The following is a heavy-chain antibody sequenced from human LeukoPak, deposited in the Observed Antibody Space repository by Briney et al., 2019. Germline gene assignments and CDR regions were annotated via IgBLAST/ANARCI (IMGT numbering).Heavy chain of an antibody. CDR3: ATHRRRRIAAAEENAFDI. CDR1: GGTFSSYA. V-gene: IGHV1-69*04. Sequence: SVKVSCKASGGTFSSYAISWVRQAPGQGLEWMGRIIPILGIANYAQKFQGRVTITADKSTSTAYMELSSLRSEDTAVYYCATHRRRRIAAAEENAFDIWGQGTMVTVSS. J-gene: IGHJ3*02. CDR2: IIPILGIA. D-gene: IGHD6-13*01.